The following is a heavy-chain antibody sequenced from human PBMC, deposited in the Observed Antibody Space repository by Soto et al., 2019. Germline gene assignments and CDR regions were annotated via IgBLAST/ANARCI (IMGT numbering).Heavy chain of an antibody. V-gene: IGHV4-31*03. Sequence: SETLSLTCTVSGGSISSGGYYWSWIRQHPGRGLEWIGYIYYSGSTYYNPSLKSRVTISVDTSKNQFSLKLSSVTAADTAVCYCARVVGVIGVYYGMDVWGQGTTVT. CDR2: IYYSGST. D-gene: IGHD3-16*02. CDR3: ARVVGVIGVYYGMDV. J-gene: IGHJ6*02. CDR1: GGSISSGGYY.